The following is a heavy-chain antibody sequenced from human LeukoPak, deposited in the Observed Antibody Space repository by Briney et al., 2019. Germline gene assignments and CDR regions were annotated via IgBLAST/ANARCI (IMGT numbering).Heavy chain of an antibody. CDR2: INPSGGST. D-gene: IGHD2-2*01. V-gene: IGHV1-46*01. Sequence: ASVKVSCKASGYTFTSYYMHWVRQSPGQGLEWMGIINPSGGSTIYAQKFQGRVTMTSDTSTSTVYMELSSLRSEDTAVYYCARVNWSGTSCAPDYWGQGILVTVSS. J-gene: IGHJ4*02. CDR3: ARVNWSGTSCAPDY. CDR1: GYTFTSYY.